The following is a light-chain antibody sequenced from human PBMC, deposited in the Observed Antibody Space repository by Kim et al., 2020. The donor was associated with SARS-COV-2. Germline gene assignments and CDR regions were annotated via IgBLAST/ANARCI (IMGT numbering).Light chain of an antibody. CDR3: ASHAVGSIWL. V-gene: IGLV2-14*01. CDR1: KSDIGFYNH. Sequence: QSALTQPASVSGSPGQSITISCTGTKSDIGFYNHVSWYQQFPGRAPKLIIYDVYVGPSGVSDRLSGSKSGNTASLTISGLQPEDGADYYCASHAVGSIWLFGGGTQLTVL. J-gene: IGLJ3*02. CDR2: DVY.